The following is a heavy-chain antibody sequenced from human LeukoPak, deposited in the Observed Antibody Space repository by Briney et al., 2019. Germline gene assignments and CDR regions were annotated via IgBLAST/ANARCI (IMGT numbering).Heavy chain of an antibody. CDR1: RFTFRNNW. V-gene: IGHV3-48*01. CDR2: ISSSSSTI. Sequence: GGSLRLSCAASRFTFRNNWMSWVRQAPGKGLEWVSYISSSSSTIYYADSVKGRFTISRDNAKNSLYLQMNSLRAEDTAVYYCARGLEDSHCDYWGQGTLVTVSS. D-gene: IGHD2-15*01. J-gene: IGHJ4*02. CDR3: ARGLEDSHCDY.